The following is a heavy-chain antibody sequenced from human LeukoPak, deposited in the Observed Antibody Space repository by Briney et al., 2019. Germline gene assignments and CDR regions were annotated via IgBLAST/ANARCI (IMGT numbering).Heavy chain of an antibody. CDR3: ARKLAL. J-gene: IGHJ4*02. V-gene: IGHV3-48*01. Sequence: PGGSLRLSCAASGFTFSSYGMNWVRQAPGQGLEWVSYIDPTGRSVYYAGSVKGRFTVSRDNANHSVFLQMNSLRADDTAVYFCARKLALWGQGTLVAVSS. CDR2: IDPTGRSV. CDR1: GFTFSSYG.